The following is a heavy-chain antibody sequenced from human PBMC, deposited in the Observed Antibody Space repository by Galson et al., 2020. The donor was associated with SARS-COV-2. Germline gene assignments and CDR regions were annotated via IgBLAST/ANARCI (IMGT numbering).Heavy chain of an antibody. D-gene: IGHD3-22*01. CDR2: ISYDGSNK. CDR3: AKGHRDQIDSSADY. CDR1: GFTFSSYG. Sequence: TGGSLRLSCAASGFTFSSYGMHWVRQAPGKGLEWVAVISYDGSNKYYADSVKGRFTISRDNSKNTLYLQMNSLRAEDTAVYYCAKGHRDQIDSSADYWGQGTLVTVSS. V-gene: IGHV3-30*18. J-gene: IGHJ4*02.